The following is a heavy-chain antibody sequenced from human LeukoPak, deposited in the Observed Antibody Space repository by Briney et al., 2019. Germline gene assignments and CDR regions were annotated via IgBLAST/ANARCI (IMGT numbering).Heavy chain of an antibody. Sequence: SVKVSCKASGFTFTSAAMQWVRQARGQRLEWIGWIVVGSGNTNYAQKFQERVTTTRDMSTSTAYMELSSLRSEDTAVYYCAAGHSSGPYYYYYGMDVWGQGTTVTVSS. J-gene: IGHJ6*02. CDR3: AAGHSSGPYYYYYGMDV. CDR1: GFTFTSAA. D-gene: IGHD3-22*01. V-gene: IGHV1-58*02. CDR2: IVVGSGNT.